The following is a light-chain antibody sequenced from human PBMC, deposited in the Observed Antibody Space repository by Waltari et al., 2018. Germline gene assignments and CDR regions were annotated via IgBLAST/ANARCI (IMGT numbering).Light chain of an antibody. Sequence: QSALTQPASVSGSPGQSITISCTGPSNDVGSYNYVSWYQQHPGKAPKLMIYEVSNRPSGVSSRFSGSKSGNTASLTISGLQAEDEADYYCNSYTSTSTRVVFGGGTKLTVL. CDR1: SNDVGSYNY. V-gene: IGLV2-14*01. J-gene: IGLJ3*02. CDR3: NSYTSTSTRVV. CDR2: EVS.